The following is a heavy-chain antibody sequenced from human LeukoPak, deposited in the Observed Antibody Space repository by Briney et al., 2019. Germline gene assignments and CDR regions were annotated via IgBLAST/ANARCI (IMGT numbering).Heavy chain of an antibody. Sequence: WASVKVSCKASGYIFTDYYMHWVRQAPGQELGWMGRINPNSGGTNYAQKFQGRVTMTRDTSISTAYTELSSLRSEDTAVYYCARDLIQDIVVVPAAPGAVDYWGQGTLVTVSS. CDR2: INPNSGGT. CDR1: GYIFTDYY. J-gene: IGHJ4*02. D-gene: IGHD2-2*01. V-gene: IGHV1/OR15-1*02. CDR3: ARDLIQDIVVVPAAPGAVDY.